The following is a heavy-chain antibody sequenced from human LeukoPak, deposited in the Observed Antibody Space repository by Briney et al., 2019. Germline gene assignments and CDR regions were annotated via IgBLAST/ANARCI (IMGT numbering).Heavy chain of an antibody. CDR3: AKDVSPLGATYY. J-gene: IGHJ4*02. D-gene: IGHD1-26*01. V-gene: IGHV3-23*01. Sequence: GGSLRLSCAASGFTFISYAMSWVRQAPGKGLEWVSAISGSGGSTYYADSVKGRFTISRDNSKNTLYLQMNSLRAEDTAVYYCAKDVSPLGATYYWGQGTLVTVSS. CDR2: ISGSGGST. CDR1: GFTFISYA.